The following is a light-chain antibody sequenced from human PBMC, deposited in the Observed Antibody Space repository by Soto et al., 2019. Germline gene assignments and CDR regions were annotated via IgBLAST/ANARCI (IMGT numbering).Light chain of an antibody. CDR2: DVS. Sequence: DIQMTQSPSTLSASVGDRVTITCRASQSIGDSLAWYQQKPGKAPYLLISDVSSLERGVPSRFSGSGSGTEFNLTISSMQPDDFATFYCKQYNGYSRTFGQGTKVDIK. V-gene: IGKV1-5*01. J-gene: IGKJ1*01. CDR1: QSIGDS. CDR3: KQYNGYSRT.